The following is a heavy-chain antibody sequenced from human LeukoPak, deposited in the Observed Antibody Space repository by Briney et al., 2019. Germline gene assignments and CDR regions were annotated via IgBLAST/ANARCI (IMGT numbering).Heavy chain of an antibody. D-gene: IGHD4-17*01. Sequence: PGGSLRLSCAASGFSFSSNSMNWVRRTPGKGLEWVSYISSSGSTIHYADSVKGRFTVSRDNAKNSLYLQMNSLRAEDTAVYYCARNWWDYSDNGDYHPGPWGQGTTVTVAS. CDR1: GFSFSSNS. CDR3: ARNWWDYSDNGDYHPGP. V-gene: IGHV3-48*01. CDR2: ISSSGSTI. J-gene: IGHJ6*02.